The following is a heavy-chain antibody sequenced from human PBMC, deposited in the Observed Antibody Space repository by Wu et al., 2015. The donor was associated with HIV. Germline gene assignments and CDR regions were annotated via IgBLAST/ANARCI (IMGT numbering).Heavy chain of an antibody. Sequence: QVQLVQSGAEVKKPGASVKVSCKASGYTFTGYYMHWVRQAPGQGLEWMGWINPNSGGTNYAQKFQGRATMTRDTSISTAYMELSRLRSDDTAVYYCARDRRYSGYDDAFDIWGQGTMVTVSS. CDR2: INPNSGGT. J-gene: IGHJ3*02. CDR3: ARDRRYSGYDDAFDI. CDR1: GYTFTGYY. D-gene: IGHD5-12*01. V-gene: IGHV1-2*02.